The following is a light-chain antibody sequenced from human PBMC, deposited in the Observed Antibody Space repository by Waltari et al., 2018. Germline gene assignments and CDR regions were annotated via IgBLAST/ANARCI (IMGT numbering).Light chain of an antibody. J-gene: IGLJ2*01. CDR3: QVWDDTRDQPV. V-gene: IGLV3-21*03. CDR1: NIRDKT. CDR2: GST. Sequence: SYVLTQPPSVSVAPGKTARISCAGQNIRDKTVYWYQQKPGQAPVVVIYGSTVRPSGTPDRFSGSDPATLTIARVEAGDEADYYCQVWDDTRDQPVFGGGTRLTVL.